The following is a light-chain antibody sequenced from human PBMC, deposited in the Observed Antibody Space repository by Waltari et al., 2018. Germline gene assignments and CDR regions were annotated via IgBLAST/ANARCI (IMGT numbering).Light chain of an antibody. CDR1: RSAVGGYNH. J-gene: IGLJ3*02. CDR2: DVS. CDR3: SSYTSSSTFWV. V-gene: IGLV2-14*03. Sequence: QSALTQPASVSGSPGQSLPISCPGTRSAVGGYNHVSWYQPHPGNAPKLMIYDVSNRPSGVSNRFSGSKSGNTASLTISGLQAEDEADYYCSSYTSSSTFWVFGGGTKLTVL.